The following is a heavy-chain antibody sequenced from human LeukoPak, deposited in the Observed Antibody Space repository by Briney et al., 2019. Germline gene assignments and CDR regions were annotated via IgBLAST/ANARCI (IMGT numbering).Heavy chain of an antibody. CDR2: IRSKAYGGTT. D-gene: IGHD3-10*01. Sequence: GGSLGLSCAASGFTFGDYAMSWVRQAPGKGLEWVGFIRSKAYGGTTEYAASVKGRFTISRDDSKSIAYLQMNSLKTEDTAVYYCTRVDLVHAFDIWGQGTMVTVSS. CDR1: GFTFGDYA. J-gene: IGHJ3*02. V-gene: IGHV3-49*04. CDR3: TRVDLVHAFDI.